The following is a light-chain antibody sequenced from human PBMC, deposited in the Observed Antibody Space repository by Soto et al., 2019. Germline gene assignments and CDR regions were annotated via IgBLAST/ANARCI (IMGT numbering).Light chain of an antibody. CDR2: AAS. Sequence: DIHVTHSPSSLSSSILYIITISCLASQSIDTYLNWYQQKPGKAPKLLIYAASTLQSGVPSRFSGSGSGTEFTLTISSLQRDDFATYYCQQYESFSPLTFGGGTKVDI. V-gene: IGKV1-39*01. CDR1: QSIDTY. J-gene: IGKJ4*01. CDR3: QQYESFSPLT.